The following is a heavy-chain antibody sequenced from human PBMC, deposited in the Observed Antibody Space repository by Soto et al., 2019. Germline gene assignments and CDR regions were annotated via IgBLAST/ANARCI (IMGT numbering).Heavy chain of an antibody. V-gene: IGHV3-30-3*01. Sequence: QVQLVESGGGVVQPGRSLRLSCAASGFTFSSYAMHWVRQAPGKGLEWVAVISYDGSNKYYADSVNGRFTISRDNSKNTLYLQMNSLRAEDTAVYYCARDGLGGSGWYVYYGMDVWGQGTTVTVSS. CDR2: ISYDGSNK. CDR3: ARDGLGGSGWYVYYGMDV. D-gene: IGHD6-19*01. CDR1: GFTFSSYA. J-gene: IGHJ6*02.